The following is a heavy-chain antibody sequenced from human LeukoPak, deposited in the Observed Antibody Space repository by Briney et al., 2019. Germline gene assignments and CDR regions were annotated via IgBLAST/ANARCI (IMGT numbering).Heavy chain of an antibody. J-gene: IGHJ4*02. CDR1: GFILSSYG. D-gene: IGHD1-26*01. CDR3: ARDSISVGAGLFDY. Sequence: GGTLRLSCTASGFILSSYGMNWVRQVPGKGLEWVSSISSSSKNIYYADSVKGRFTISRDNTKNSLYVQMNNLRAEDTAVYYCARDSISVGAGLFDYWGQGTLVTVSS. V-gene: IGHV3-21*01. CDR2: ISSSSKNI.